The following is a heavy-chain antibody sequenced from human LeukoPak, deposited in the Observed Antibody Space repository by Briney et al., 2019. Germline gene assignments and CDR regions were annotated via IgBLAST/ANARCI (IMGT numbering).Heavy chain of an antibody. V-gene: IGHV3-72*01. Sequence: GGSLRLSCAASGFTFSAHCMDWVRQAPGKGLEWVGRINNQGNSCATEYAASVKGRFTISRDDSKNSLYLQMNSLKTEDTAVYYCIVLLWFGEVYWGQGTLVTVSS. CDR3: IVLLWFGEVY. CDR2: INNQGNSCAT. D-gene: IGHD3-10*01. J-gene: IGHJ4*02. CDR1: GFTFSAHC.